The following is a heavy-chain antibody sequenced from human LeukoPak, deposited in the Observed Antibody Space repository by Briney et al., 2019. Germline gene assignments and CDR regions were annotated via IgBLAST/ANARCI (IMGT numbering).Heavy chain of an antibody. V-gene: IGHV3-48*02. D-gene: IGHD4-11*01. CDR2: ISSSSTSK. J-gene: IGHJ4*02. CDR1: GFNFGTYS. CDR3: ARDKDYVNYPFDY. Sequence: GGSLRLSCAASGFNFGTYSMNWVSQAPGKGLEWVSHISSSSTSKYYADSVKGRFTISRDNAKNSLFLQMNSLRDEDTAVYYCARDKDYVNYPFDYWRQGTLVTVSS.